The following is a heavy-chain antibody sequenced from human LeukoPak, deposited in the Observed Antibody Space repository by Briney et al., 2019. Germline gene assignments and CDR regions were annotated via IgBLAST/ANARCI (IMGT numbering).Heavy chain of an antibody. CDR1: GYTFTMYY. V-gene: IGHV1-46*01. CDR3: GREQRGGLSGSFGGLFASYYTYYFMDV. Sequence: GASVKVSCKASGYTFTMYYIHWVRQTPGQGLEWMGMINPSDGATTYAQRFQGRVTMTRDMSPTTVYMDLRSLRSEDTAVYFCGREQRGGLSGSFGGLFASYYTYYFMDVWGRGTTVTVSS. CDR2: INPSDGAT. D-gene: IGHD1-26*01. J-gene: IGHJ6*03.